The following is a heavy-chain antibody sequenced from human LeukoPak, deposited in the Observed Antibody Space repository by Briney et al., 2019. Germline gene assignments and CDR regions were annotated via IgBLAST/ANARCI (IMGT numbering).Heavy chain of an antibody. J-gene: IGHJ6*04. Sequence: GGSLRLSCAASGFTFSSYWMHWVRQAPGKGLVWVSRINSDGSSTSYADSVKGRFTISRDNAKNTLYLQMNSLRAEDTAVYYCARAQADITMVRGVHYYYKYGMDVWGKGTTVTVSS. CDR1: GFTFSSYW. V-gene: IGHV3-74*01. CDR3: ARAQADITMVRGVHYYYKYGMDV. D-gene: IGHD3-10*01. CDR2: INSDGSST.